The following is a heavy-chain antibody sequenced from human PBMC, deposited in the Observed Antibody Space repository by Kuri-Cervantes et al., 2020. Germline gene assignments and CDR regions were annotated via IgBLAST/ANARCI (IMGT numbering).Heavy chain of an antibody. Sequence: SETLSLTCAVYGGSFSGYYWSWIRQPPGKGLEWIGSIYYSGSTYYNPSLKSRVTISVDTSKNQFSLKLSSVTAADTAVYYCARVPNKLEGFEGGPDNWFDPWGQGTLVTVSS. CDR3: ARVPNKLEGFEGGPDNWFDP. CDR2: IYYSGST. J-gene: IGHJ5*02. CDR1: GGSFSGYY. V-gene: IGHV4-34*01. D-gene: IGHD3-16*01.